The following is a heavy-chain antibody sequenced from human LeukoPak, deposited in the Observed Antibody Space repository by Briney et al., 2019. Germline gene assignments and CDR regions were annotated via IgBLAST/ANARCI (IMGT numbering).Heavy chain of an antibody. CDR1: GGTFSSYG. D-gene: IGHD6-19*01. CDR2: ISAYNGNT. V-gene: IGHV1-18*01. Sequence: ASVKVSCKASGGTFSSYGISWVRQAPGQGLEWMGWISAYNGNTNYAQKLQGRVTMTTDTSTSTAYMELRSLRSDDTAVYYCARDYSSSGAFDYWGQGTLVTVSS. CDR3: ARDYSSSGAFDY. J-gene: IGHJ4*02.